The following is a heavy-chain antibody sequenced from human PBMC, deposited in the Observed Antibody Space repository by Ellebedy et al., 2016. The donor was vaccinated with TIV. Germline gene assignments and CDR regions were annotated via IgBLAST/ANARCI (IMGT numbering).Heavy chain of an antibody. CDR3: VRGWCVGCYGLGD. CDR1: GITFSDAW. J-gene: IGHJ4*02. D-gene: IGHD2-2*01. CDR2: IKQDGSAK. V-gene: IGHV3-7*01. Sequence: GGSLRLSXTASGITFSDAWMSWVRQTPGKGLEWVANIKQDGSAKYYVDSVKGRFTISRDNAKNSLYLQMNSLRAEDTAVYYCVRGWCVGCYGLGDWGQGTLVTVSS.